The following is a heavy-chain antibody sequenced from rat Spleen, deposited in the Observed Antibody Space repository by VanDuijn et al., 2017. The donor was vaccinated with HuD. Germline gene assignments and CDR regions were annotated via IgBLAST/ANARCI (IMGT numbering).Heavy chain of an antibody. CDR3: ARGGNYDFDY. Sequence: EVQLVESGGGLVQPGRSLKLSCAASGFTFNNYWMTWVRQAPTKGLEWVATISYDGSSTYYRDSVKGRFTISRDNAKSTLYLQMDSLRSEDTATYYCARGGNYDFDYWGHGVMVTVSS. D-gene: IGHD1-10*01. V-gene: IGHV5-29*01. CDR1: GFTFNNYW. J-gene: IGHJ2*01. CDR2: ISYDGSST.